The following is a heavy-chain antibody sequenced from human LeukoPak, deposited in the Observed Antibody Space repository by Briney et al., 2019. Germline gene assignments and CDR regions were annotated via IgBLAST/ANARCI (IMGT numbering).Heavy chain of an antibody. Sequence: SETLSLTCAVYGGSFSGYYWSWIRQPPGKGLEWIGYISYSGSTNYNASLESRVTMSVDTSKNQFSLKLSSVTAADTAVYYCARVKGKFVVVPAAISGYYYYYMDVWGKGTTVTVSS. CDR2: ISYSGST. CDR1: GGSFSGYY. CDR3: ARVKGKFVVVPAAISGYYYYYMDV. V-gene: IGHV4-59*12. J-gene: IGHJ6*03. D-gene: IGHD2-2*02.